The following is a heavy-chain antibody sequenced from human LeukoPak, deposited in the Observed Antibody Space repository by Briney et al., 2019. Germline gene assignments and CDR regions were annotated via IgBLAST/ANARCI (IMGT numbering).Heavy chain of an antibody. Sequence: GGSLRLSCAASGFTFSSYGMHWVRQAPGKGLEWVAVILYDGINKYYADSVKGRFTISRDNSKNTLYLQMNSLRAEDTAVYYCAKVILGGYYDSSGYYEDYWGQGTLVTVSS. J-gene: IGHJ4*02. CDR3: AKVILGGYYDSSGYYEDY. D-gene: IGHD3-22*01. V-gene: IGHV3-30*18. CDR2: ILYDGINK. CDR1: GFTFSSYG.